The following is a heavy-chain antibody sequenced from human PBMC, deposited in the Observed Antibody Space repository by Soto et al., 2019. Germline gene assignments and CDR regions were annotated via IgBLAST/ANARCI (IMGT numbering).Heavy chain of an antibody. V-gene: IGHV4-30-4*01. CDR2: IYYSGST. Sequence: QVQLQESGPGLVKPSQTLSLTCTVSGGSISSGDYYWSWIRQPPGKGLEWIGYIYYSGSTYYNPSLKSRVTISVDTSKNLFSLNLSSVTAADTAVYYCARERPDGCKLDPWGQGTLVTVSS. D-gene: IGHD6-19*01. J-gene: IGHJ5*02. CDR1: GGSISSGDYY. CDR3: ARERPDGCKLDP.